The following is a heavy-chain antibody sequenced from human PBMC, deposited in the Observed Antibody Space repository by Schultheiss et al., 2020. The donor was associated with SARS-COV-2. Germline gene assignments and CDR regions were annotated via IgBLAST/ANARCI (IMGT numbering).Heavy chain of an antibody. J-gene: IGHJ6*02. CDR1: GFTFSSYA. V-gene: IGHV3-23*01. Sequence: GESLKISCAASGFTFSSYAMSWVRQAPGKGLEWVSAISGSGGSTYYADSVKGRFTISRDNAKNSLYLQMNSLRAEDTAVYYCAREIAAHYYYYGMDVWGQGTTVTVSS. D-gene: IGHD6-6*01. CDR3: AREIAAHYYYYGMDV. CDR2: ISGSGGST.